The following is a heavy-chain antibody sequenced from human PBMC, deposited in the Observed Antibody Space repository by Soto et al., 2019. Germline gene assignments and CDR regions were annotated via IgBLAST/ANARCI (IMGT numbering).Heavy chain of an antibody. D-gene: IGHD6-19*01. J-gene: IGHJ5*02. CDR3: ATSGSGWYGGGTWFDP. V-gene: IGHV1-24*01. CDR2: FDPEDGET. Sequence: ASVKVSCKVSGYTLTELSMHWVRQAPGKGLEWMGGFDPEDGETIYAQKFQGRVTMTEDTSTDTAYMELSSLRSEDTAAYYCATSGSGWYGGGTWFDPWGQGTLVTVSS. CDR1: GYTLTELS.